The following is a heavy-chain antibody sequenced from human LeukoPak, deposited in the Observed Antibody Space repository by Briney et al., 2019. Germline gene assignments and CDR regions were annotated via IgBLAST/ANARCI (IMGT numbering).Heavy chain of an antibody. CDR3: ARSNEYSSSAGWYFQH. D-gene: IGHD6-6*01. J-gene: IGHJ1*01. CDR2: IYYSGSS. V-gene: IGHV4-59*01. CDR1: GGSISGYH. Sequence: SETLSLTCNVSGGSISGYHWSWIRQPPGKGLEWLGYIYYSGSSNYNPSLKSRVTISVDTSKNQFSLKLSSVTAADTAVYYCARSNEYSSSAGWYFQHWGQGTLVTVSS.